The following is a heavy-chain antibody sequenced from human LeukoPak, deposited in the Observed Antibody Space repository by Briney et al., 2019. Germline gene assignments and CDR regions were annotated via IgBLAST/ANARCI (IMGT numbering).Heavy chain of an antibody. CDR3: ASGSYSVVYYFDY. D-gene: IGHD1-26*01. J-gene: IGHJ4*02. CDR1: GGTFSSYA. CDR2: IIPIFGTA. V-gene: IGHV1-69*13. Sequence: SVKVSCKASGGTFSSYAISWVRQAPGQGLEWMGGIIPIFGTANYAQRFQGRVTITADESTSTAYMELSSLRSEDTAVYYCASGSYSVVYYFDYWGQGTLVTVSS.